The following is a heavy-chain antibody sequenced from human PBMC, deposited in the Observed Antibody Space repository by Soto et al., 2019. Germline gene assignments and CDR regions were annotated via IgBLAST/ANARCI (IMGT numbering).Heavy chain of an antibody. D-gene: IGHD3-9*01. Sequence: GGSLRLSCAASGFTFSSYAMSWVRQAPGKGLEWVSAISGSGGSTYYADSVKGRFTISRDNSKNTLYLQMNSLRAEDTAVYYCAKDADYDILTGYYRAGYFDYWGQGTLVTVSS. CDR2: ISGSGGST. V-gene: IGHV3-23*01. CDR3: AKDADYDILTGYYRAGYFDY. J-gene: IGHJ4*02. CDR1: GFTFSSYA.